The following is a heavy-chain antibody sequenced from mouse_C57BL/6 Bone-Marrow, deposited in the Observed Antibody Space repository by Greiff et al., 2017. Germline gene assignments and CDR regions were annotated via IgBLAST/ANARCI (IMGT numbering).Heavy chain of an antibody. CDR3: SRSWGYAMDY. CDR2: IYPRSGNT. J-gene: IGHJ4*01. CDR1: GYTFTSYG. V-gene: IGHV1-81*01. D-gene: IGHD4-1*01. Sequence: VQGVESGAELARPGASVKLSCKASGYTFTSYGISWVKQRTGQGLEWIGEIYPRSGNTYYNEKFKGKATLTADKSSSTAYMELRSLTSEDSAVYICSRSWGYAMDYWGQGTSVTVSS.